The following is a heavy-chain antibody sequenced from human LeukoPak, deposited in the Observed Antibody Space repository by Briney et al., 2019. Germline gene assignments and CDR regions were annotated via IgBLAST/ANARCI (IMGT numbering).Heavy chain of an antibody. CDR2: IYYSGLT. D-gene: IGHD4-17*01. J-gene: IGHJ4*02. CDR1: GASISSSSSS. V-gene: IGHV4-39*02. Sequence: SETLSLTCTVSGASISSSSSSWGWVRQPPGKGPEWIGSIYYSGLTYDNPSLKSRVSISVDPSKNHFSLKVSSVTAADTAVYYCASGTFDDYGDYDRGDYFHHWVQGTLVTVSS. CDR3: ASGTFDDYGDYDRGDYFHH.